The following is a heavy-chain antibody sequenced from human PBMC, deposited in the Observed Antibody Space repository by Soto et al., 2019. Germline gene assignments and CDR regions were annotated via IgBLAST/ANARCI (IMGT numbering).Heavy chain of an antibody. Sequence: PRGSLRLSCAASGFTFSSYSMNWVRQAPGKGLEWVSSISSSSSYIYYADSVKGRFTISRDNAKNSLYLQMNSLRAEDTAVYYCARAPVTTDYGMDVWGQGTTVTVSS. CDR3: ARAPVTTDYGMDV. CDR2: ISSSSSYI. V-gene: IGHV3-21*01. D-gene: IGHD1-1*01. CDR1: GFTFSSYS. J-gene: IGHJ6*02.